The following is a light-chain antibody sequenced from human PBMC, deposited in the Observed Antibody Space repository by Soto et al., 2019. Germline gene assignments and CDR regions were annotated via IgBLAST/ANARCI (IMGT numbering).Light chain of an antibody. J-gene: IGLJ2*01. CDR1: NSDVGIYDF. CDR2: EVS. CDR3: SSYTTSTTRII. V-gene: IGLV2-14*01. Sequence: SVLTQPASVSGTPGQSITISCTGSNSDVGIYDFVSWYQHHPGRAPKLIVSEVSHRPSGVSNRFSGSKSGNTASLTISGLQAEDEADYYCSSYTTSTTRIIFGGGTQLTVL.